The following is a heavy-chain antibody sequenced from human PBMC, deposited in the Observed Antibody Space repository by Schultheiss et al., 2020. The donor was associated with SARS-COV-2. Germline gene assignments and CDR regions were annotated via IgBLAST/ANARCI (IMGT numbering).Heavy chain of an antibody. CDR2: IIPIFGTA. J-gene: IGHJ4*02. V-gene: IGHV1-69*13. CDR1: GGTFSSYA. Sequence: SVKVSCKASGGTFSSYAISWVRQAPGQGLEWMGGIIPIFGTANYAQKFQGRVTITADESTSTAYMELSSLRSEDTAVYYCARDWRDYGAEEGWGQGTLVTVSS. D-gene: IGHD3-16*01. CDR3: ARDWRDYGAEEG.